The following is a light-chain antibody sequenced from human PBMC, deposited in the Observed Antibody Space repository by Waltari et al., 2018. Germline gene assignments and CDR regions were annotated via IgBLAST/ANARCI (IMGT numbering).Light chain of an antibody. CDR2: NTN. V-gene: IGLV1-44*01. J-gene: IGLJ1*01. CDR1: SSNIGTNT. Sequence: VLTHPPSPSGTPGQRFTISCSGGSSNIGTNTVTWYQQPPGTAPKLLMYNTNQRPSGVPDRFSGSKSGTSASLAISGLQSEDEADYYCATWDGSLNGPYVFGTGTKVTVL. CDR3: ATWDGSLNGPYV.